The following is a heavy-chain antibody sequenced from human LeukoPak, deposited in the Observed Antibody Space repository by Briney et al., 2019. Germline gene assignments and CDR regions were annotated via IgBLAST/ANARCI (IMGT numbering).Heavy chain of an antibody. CDR1: GYSISSGYY. J-gene: IGHJ4*02. CDR3: ARVKSSSWFIHFDY. CDR2: IYHSGST. D-gene: IGHD6-13*01. Sequence: SETLSLTCTVSGYSISSGYYWGWIRQPPGKGLEWIGSIYHSGSTYYNPSLKSRLTMSVDKSNNLFSLELKSVTAADTAVYYCARVKSSSWFIHFDYWGQGTLVTVSS. V-gene: IGHV4-38-2*02.